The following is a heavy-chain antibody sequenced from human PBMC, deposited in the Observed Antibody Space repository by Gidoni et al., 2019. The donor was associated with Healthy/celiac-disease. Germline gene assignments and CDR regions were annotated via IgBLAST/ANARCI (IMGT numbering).Heavy chain of an antibody. CDR3: ARERPGGCLDY. Sequence: QVQLVESGGGVVQHGRSLRLYCAASGFTFSSYAMHWVRQAPGKGLEWVAVISDDGSNKYYADSVKGRFTISRDNSKNTLYLQMNRLRAEDTAVYYCARERPGGCLDYWGQGTLVTVSS. D-gene: IGHD6-19*01. CDR2: ISDDGSNK. CDR1: GFTFSSYA. V-gene: IGHV3-30*01. J-gene: IGHJ4*02.